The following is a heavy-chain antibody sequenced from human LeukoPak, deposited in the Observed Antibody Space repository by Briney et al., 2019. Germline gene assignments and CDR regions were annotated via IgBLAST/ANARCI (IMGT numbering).Heavy chain of an antibody. CDR2: INPNSGGT. J-gene: IGHJ4*02. Sequence: GASVKVSCKASGYTFTDFYIHWVRQAPGQGLQWMGWINPNSGGTNYAQKFQGRVTMTRDTSISTAYMELSRLRSDDTAVYFCARVIGVVVVAATPHFDYWGQGTLVTVSS. CDR3: ARVIGVVVVAATPHFDY. D-gene: IGHD2-15*01. CDR1: GYTFTDFY. V-gene: IGHV1-2*02.